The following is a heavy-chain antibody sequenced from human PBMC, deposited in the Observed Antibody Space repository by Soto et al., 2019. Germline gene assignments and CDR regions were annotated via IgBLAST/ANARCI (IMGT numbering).Heavy chain of an antibody. V-gene: IGHV4-34*01. J-gene: IGHJ4*02. Sequence: PSETLSLTCAVYGGSFSGYYWSWIRQPPGKGLEWIGEINHSGSTNYNPSLKSRVTISVDTSKNQFSLKLSSVTAADTAVYYCARGRGFDWLLIAPLFDYWGQGTLVTVSS. CDR3: ARGRGFDWLLIAPLFDY. D-gene: IGHD3-9*01. CDR1: GGSFSGYY. CDR2: INHSGST.